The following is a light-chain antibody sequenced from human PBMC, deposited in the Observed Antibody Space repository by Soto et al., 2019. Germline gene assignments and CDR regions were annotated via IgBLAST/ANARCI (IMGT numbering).Light chain of an antibody. Sequence: EIVLTQAPATLSLSPGERATVSCRASQSISFYLTWYQHKPGQAPRLLIYDASNRATGIPARFSGSGYGTDFTLTISSLEPEDSAVYFCQQYTGPPTTFGQGNDWRL. CDR2: DAS. V-gene: IGKV3-11*01. J-gene: IGKJ5*01. CDR1: QSISFY. CDR3: QQYTGPPTT.